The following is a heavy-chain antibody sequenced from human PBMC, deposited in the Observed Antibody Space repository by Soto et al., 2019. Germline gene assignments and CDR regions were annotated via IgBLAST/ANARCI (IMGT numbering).Heavy chain of an antibody. V-gene: IGHV3-9*03. D-gene: IGHD5-12*01. J-gene: IGHJ3*02. CDR3: AKGRRKWIDGDGFDI. CDR2: ISWNSGSI. Sequence: EVQLVESGGGLVQPGRSLRLSCAASGFTFDDYGMHWVRQAPGKGLEWVSGISWNSGSIGYADSVKGRFTISRDNARNSLYLQMNSLRVADMALYDCAKGRRKWIDGDGFDIWGQGTTVTVSS. CDR1: GFTFDDYG.